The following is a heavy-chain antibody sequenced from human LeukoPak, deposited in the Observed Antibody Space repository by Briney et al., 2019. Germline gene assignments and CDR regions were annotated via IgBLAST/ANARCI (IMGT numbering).Heavy chain of an antibody. D-gene: IGHD2-2*01. CDR1: GGSFSGYY. CDR3: ARQRDVGCSSNRCYGHGASDI. CDR2: IDHSGST. V-gene: IGHV4-34*01. Sequence: PSETLSLTCAVYGGSFSGYYWSWIRQPPGKGLQWIGEIDHSGSTNYNPSLKSRVTMSVDTSKNQFSVRLTSVTAADTAVYYCARQRDVGCSSNRCYGHGASDIWGQGTVVTVSS. J-gene: IGHJ3*02.